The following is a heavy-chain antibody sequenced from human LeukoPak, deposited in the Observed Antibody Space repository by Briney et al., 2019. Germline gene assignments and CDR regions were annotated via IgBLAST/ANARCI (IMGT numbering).Heavy chain of an antibody. D-gene: IGHD3-10*01. CDR3: ARDLGTGYYGSGSYTEPNWFDP. Sequence: AGGSLRLSCAASGFTFSSYIMNWVRQAPGKGLEWVSSISSSSSYIYYADSVKGRFTISRDNAKNSLYLQMNSLRAEDTAVYYCARDLGTGYYGSGSYTEPNWFDPWGQGTLVTVSS. CDR1: GFTFSSYI. CDR2: ISSSSSYI. V-gene: IGHV3-21*01. J-gene: IGHJ5*02.